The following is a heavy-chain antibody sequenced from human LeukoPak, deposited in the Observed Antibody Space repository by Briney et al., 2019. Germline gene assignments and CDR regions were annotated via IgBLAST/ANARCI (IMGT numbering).Heavy chain of an antibody. D-gene: IGHD2-2*01. V-gene: IGHV3-48*03. CDR3: ARDWYHAIDY. CDR1: GFTFSNYE. Sequence: GGSLRLSCAASGFTFSNYEMHWVRQAPGKGLEWVSYISSSGSDIYYADSVKGRFTISRDNAKNSLYLHMNSLRTEDTAVYYCARDWYHAIDYWGQGTLVTVSS. CDR2: ISSSGSDI. J-gene: IGHJ4*02.